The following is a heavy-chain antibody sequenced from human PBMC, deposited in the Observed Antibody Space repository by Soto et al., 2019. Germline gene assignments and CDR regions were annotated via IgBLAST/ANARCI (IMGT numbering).Heavy chain of an antibody. Sequence: PVGSLRLSCAASGFTFSSYGMHWVRQAPGKGLEWVAVISYDGSNKYYADSVKGRFTISRDNSKNTLYLQMNSLRAEDTAVYYCAKDITRGVVAAHYYYYGMDVWGQGTTVTVSS. J-gene: IGHJ6*02. D-gene: IGHD2-15*01. V-gene: IGHV3-30*18. CDR2: ISYDGSNK. CDR3: AKDITRGVVAAHYYYYGMDV. CDR1: GFTFSSYG.